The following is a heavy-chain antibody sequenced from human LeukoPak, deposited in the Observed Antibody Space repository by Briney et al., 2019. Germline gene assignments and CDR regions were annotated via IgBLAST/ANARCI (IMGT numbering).Heavy chain of an antibody. D-gene: IGHD4-17*01. CDR1: GFTFSTYA. Sequence: GGSLRLSCAASGFTFSTYALSWVRQAPGKGLEWVSSISGSDNSTYYADSVKGRVTIYRENSKNTLYLQMNSLRAEDTAVYYCAKDPMTTVTTTAYWGQGTLVTVSS. CDR3: AKDPMTTVTTTAY. CDR2: ISGSDNST. V-gene: IGHV3-23*01. J-gene: IGHJ4*02.